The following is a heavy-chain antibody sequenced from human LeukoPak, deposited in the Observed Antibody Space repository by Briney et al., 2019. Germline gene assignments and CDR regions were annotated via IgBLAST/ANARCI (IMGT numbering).Heavy chain of an antibody. J-gene: IGHJ4*02. CDR3: ARDRTISAVAGILEGGY. D-gene: IGHD6-19*01. Sequence: GGSLRLSCAASGFTFSSYGLHWVRQAPDKGLEWVAFISYDGSNKFYGDSVKGRFTISRDNSKNTLYLQMNSLRSDDTAVYYCARDRTISAVAGILEGGYWGQGTLVTVSS. CDR1: GFTFSSYG. V-gene: IGHV3-30*03. CDR2: ISYDGSNK.